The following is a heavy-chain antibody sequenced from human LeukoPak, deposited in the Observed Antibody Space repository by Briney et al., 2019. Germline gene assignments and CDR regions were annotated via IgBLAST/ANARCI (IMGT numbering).Heavy chain of an antibody. Sequence: SVKVSCKASGGTFSSYAISWVRQAPGQGREWMGGIIPIFGTANYAQKFQGRVTITADESTSTAYMELSSLRSEDTAVYYCARGGSSGYYFFPSGNGDAFDIWGQGTMVTVSS. V-gene: IGHV1-69*13. J-gene: IGHJ3*02. CDR1: GGTFSSYA. D-gene: IGHD3-22*01. CDR3: ARGGSSGYYFFPSGNGDAFDI. CDR2: IIPIFGTA.